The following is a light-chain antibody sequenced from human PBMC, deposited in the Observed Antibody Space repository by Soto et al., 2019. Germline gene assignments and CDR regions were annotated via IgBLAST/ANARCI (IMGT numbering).Light chain of an antibody. V-gene: IGKV4-1*01. CDR1: QTVLDSSNNKDY. Sequence: DIVMTQSPDSLAVSLGERATINRKSSQTVLDSSNNKDYLTWYQQKAGQPPKLLIYWASTREFGVPDRFSGSGSGTEFTLTISSLQAEDVAVYYCQQYYSTPRTFGHGTKVEIK. CDR2: WAS. CDR3: QQYYSTPRT. J-gene: IGKJ1*01.